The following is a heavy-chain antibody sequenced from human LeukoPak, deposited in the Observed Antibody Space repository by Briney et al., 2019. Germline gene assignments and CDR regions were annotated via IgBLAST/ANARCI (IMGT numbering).Heavy chain of an antibody. Sequence: GASVKVSCKASGYTFTGYYMHWVRQAPGQGLEWMGWINPNSGGTNYAQKFQGRVTMTRDTSISTAYMELSRLRSDDTAVYYCAREGGDGYNWAPSFQHWGQGTLVTVSS. CDR3: AREGGDGYNWAPSFQH. V-gene: IGHV1-2*02. CDR1: GYTFTGYY. J-gene: IGHJ1*01. D-gene: IGHD5-24*01. CDR2: INPNSGGT.